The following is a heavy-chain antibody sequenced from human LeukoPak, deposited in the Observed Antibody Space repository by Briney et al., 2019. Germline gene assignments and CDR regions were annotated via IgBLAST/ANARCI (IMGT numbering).Heavy chain of an antibody. CDR1: GFSFSITW. J-gene: IGHJ4*02. CDR3: ARGWYHAIDQ. CDR2: ITSDGTSI. Sequence: AGGSLRLSCAVPGFSFSITWMHWVRQVPGQGLVWVARITSDGTSISYAESVKGRFTISRDNAKDTLYLQMNSLRVDDTAVYYCARGWYHAIDQWGQGTLVTVSS. D-gene: IGHD2-2*01. V-gene: IGHV3-74*03.